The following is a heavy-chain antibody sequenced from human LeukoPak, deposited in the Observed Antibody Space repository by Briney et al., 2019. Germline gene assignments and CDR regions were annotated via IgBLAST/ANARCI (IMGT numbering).Heavy chain of an antibody. CDR1: GGSISSYY. Sequence: PSETLSLTCTVSGGSISSYYWSWIRQPPRKGLEWIGYIYYSGSTNYNPSLKRRFTISVDTSKNQFSLKLSSVTAADTAVYYCARVGLLDDILTGRFDYWGQGTLVTVSS. J-gene: IGHJ4*02. CDR3: ARVGLLDDILTGRFDY. V-gene: IGHV4-59*01. CDR2: IYYSGST. D-gene: IGHD3-9*01.